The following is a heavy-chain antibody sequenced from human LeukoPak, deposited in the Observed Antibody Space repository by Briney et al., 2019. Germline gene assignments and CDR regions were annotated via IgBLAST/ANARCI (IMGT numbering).Heavy chain of an antibody. V-gene: IGHV3-20*04. D-gene: IGHD3-22*01. J-gene: IGHJ4*02. CDR2: INWSGGST. CDR1: GFTFDDNG. CDR3: ARESVRRISMRSKGFFDY. Sequence: PGGSLRLSCAASGFTFDDNGMSWVRQAPGKGLEWVSGINWSGGSTGYADSVKGRFTISRDNARNTLFLQMDSLRAEDTAVYYCARESVRRISMRSKGFFDYWGRGTRVTVSS.